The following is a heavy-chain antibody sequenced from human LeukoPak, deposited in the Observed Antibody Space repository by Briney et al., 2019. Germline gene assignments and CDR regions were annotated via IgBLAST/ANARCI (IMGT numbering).Heavy chain of an antibody. CDR3: ARDRCSGGRRYSLSVGYMDV. Sequence: GGSLRLSCAASGFTFSKYAMTWVRQAPGKGLEWVSAISSSTLKIYYADSVKGRFTISRDNAKNSLYLQMNSLRAEDTALYYCARDRCSGGRRYSLSVGYMDVWGKGTTVTVSS. V-gene: IGHV3-21*01. J-gene: IGHJ6*03. CDR1: GFTFSKYA. D-gene: IGHD2-15*01. CDR2: ISSSTLKI.